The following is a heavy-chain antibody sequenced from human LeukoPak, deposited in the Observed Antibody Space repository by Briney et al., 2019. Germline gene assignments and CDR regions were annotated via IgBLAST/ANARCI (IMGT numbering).Heavy chain of an antibody. CDR3: ARGLAKWFGDPIIQYYYMDV. CDR2: ISTSGST. V-gene: IGHV4-4*07. D-gene: IGHD3-10*01. Sequence: PSETLSLTCTVSGGSISSYYWSWIRQPAGKGVESIGHISTSGSTNYNPSLKSRVTMSVDTSKNQFSLKLSSVTAADTAVYYCARGLAKWFGDPIIQYYYMDVWGKGTTVTISS. CDR1: GGSISSYY. J-gene: IGHJ6*03.